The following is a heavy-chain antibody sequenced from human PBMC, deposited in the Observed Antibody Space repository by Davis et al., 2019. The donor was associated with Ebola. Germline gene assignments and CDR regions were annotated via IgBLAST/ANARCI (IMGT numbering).Heavy chain of an antibody. V-gene: IGHV4-39*01. CDR2: IYYSGST. Sequence: MPSETLSLTCPVPGGSTSSSSYYWGWIRQPPGKGLEWIGSIYYSGSTFYNPSLKSRVTISVDTSKNQFSLKLSSVTAADTAVYYCARAGGVVITDFDYWGQGTLVTVSS. D-gene: IGHD3-3*01. J-gene: IGHJ4*02. CDR1: GGSTSSSSYY. CDR3: ARAGGVVITDFDY.